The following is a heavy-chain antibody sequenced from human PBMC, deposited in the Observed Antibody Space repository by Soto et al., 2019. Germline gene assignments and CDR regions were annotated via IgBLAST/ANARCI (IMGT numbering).Heavy chain of an antibody. J-gene: IGHJ4*02. V-gene: IGHV1-18*04. CDR2: ISPYNGDT. Sequence: ASVKVSRKASGYTFTTYGFNWVRQAPGQGLEWMGWISPYNGDTNYAQNFQGRVTLTTDTSTSTAYMELRSLTSDDTAVYYCARTPRAQMIVLEAATRFDYWGQGTLVTVSS. D-gene: IGHD2-15*01. CDR1: GYTFTTYG. CDR3: ARTPRAQMIVLEAATRFDY.